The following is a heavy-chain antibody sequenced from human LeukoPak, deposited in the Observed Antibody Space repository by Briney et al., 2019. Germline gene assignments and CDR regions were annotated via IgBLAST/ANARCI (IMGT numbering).Heavy chain of an antibody. CDR3: AKEGGDTWTNFYFHY. Sequence: GGSLRLSCAASGFTFSTYTMSWVRQAPGKGLEWVSTISGRGGSTYSADSVKGRFSISRDNSKNTLYLQMNNLRAEDTAVYYCAKEGGDTWTNFYFHYWGQGTLVTVSS. D-gene: IGHD1-20*01. V-gene: IGHV3-23*01. J-gene: IGHJ4*02. CDR1: GFTFSTYT. CDR2: ISGRGGST.